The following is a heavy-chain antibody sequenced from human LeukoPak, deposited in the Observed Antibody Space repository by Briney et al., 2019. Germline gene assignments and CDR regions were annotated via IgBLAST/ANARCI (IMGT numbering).Heavy chain of an antibody. V-gene: IGHV4-34*01. J-gene: IGHJ6*04. Sequence: SETLSLTCAVYGGSFSGYYWSWIRQPPGKGLEWIGEINHSGSTNYNPSLKSRVTTSVDTSKNQFSLKLSSVTAADTAVYYCARGRITMVRGFYGMDVWGKGTTVTVSS. CDR1: GGSFSGYY. D-gene: IGHD3-10*01. CDR2: INHSGST. CDR3: ARGRITMVRGFYGMDV.